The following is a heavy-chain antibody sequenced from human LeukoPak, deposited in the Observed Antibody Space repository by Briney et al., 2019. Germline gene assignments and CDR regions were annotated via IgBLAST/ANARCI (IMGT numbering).Heavy chain of an antibody. Sequence: SETLSFTCNVSGGSISSNDHYWNWIRQPPGKGLEWIGCIYDSGNTYYKPSLKGRVTVSVDTSKNQFSLNMRSVTAADTAVYYCARQSGRDGYNFWFDPWGQGTLVTVSS. D-gene: IGHD5-24*01. V-gene: IGHV4-30-4*01. J-gene: IGHJ5*02. CDR2: IYDSGNT. CDR1: GGSISSNDHY. CDR3: ARQSGRDGYNFWFDP.